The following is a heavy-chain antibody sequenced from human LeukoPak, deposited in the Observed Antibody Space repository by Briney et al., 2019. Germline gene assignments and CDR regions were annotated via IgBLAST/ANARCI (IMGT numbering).Heavy chain of an antibody. V-gene: IGHV4-34*01. Sequence: SETLSLTCAVYGGSFSGYYWSWIGQPPGKGLEWIGEINHSGSTNYNPSLKSRVTISVDTSKNQFSLKLSSVTAADTAVYYCARPRISSSWPRGYYFDYWGQGTLVTVSS. CDR1: GGSFSGYY. CDR2: INHSGST. CDR3: ARPRISSSWPRGYYFDY. J-gene: IGHJ4*02. D-gene: IGHD6-13*01.